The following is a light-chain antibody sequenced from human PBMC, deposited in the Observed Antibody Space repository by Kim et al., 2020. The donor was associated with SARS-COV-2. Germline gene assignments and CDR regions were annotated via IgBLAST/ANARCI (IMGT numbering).Light chain of an antibody. CDR3: QQYNSYS. CDR1: QSISSW. J-gene: IGKJ2*01. CDR2: KAS. Sequence: DIQMTQSPSTLSASVGDRVTITCRASQSISSWLAWYQQKPGKAPKLLIYKASSLESGVPSRVSGSGSGTEFTLTISSLQPDDFATYYCQQYNSYSFGQGTKLEI. V-gene: IGKV1-5*03.